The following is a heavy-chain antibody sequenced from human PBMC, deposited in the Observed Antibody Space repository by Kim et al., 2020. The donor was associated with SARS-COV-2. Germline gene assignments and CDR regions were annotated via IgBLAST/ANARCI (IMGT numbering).Heavy chain of an antibody. D-gene: IGHD6-6*01. V-gene: IGHV4-59*08. Sequence: SETLSLTCTVSGGSISSYYWSWIRQPPGKGLEWIGYIYYSGSTNYNPSLKSRVTISVDTSKNQFSLKLSSVTAADTAVYYCARHGWYSSSSDWFDPWGQGTLVTVSS. CDR1: GGSISSYY. J-gene: IGHJ5*02. CDR2: IYYSGST. CDR3: ARHGWYSSSSDWFDP.